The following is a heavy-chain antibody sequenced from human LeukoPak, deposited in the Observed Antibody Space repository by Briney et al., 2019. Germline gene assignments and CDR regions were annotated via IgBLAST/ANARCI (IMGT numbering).Heavy chain of an antibody. CDR2: TSSSSSYI. Sequence: GGSLRLSCAASGFTFSSYSMNWVRQAPGKGLEWVSSTSSSSSYIYYADSVKGRFTIPRDNAKNSLYLQMNSLRAEDTAVYYCARPLSEGFDPWGQGTLVTVSS. CDR3: ARPLSEGFDP. D-gene: IGHD3-16*02. V-gene: IGHV3-21*01. CDR1: GFTFSSYS. J-gene: IGHJ5*02.